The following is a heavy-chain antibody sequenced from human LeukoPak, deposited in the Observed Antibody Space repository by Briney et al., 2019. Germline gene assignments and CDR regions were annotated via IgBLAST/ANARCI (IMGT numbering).Heavy chain of an antibody. CDR3: ARASGSGFTYFDY. CDR2: IASDGGNK. CDR1: GFTFSSYV. Sequence: QTGGSLRLSCAASGFTFSSYVMHWVRQAPGKGLEWVAVIASDGGNKYYADSVKGRFTISRDNSKNTLFLRMNSLRLEDTAVYYCARASGSGFTYFDYWGQGTLVTVSS. D-gene: IGHD3-22*01. J-gene: IGHJ4*02. V-gene: IGHV3-30-3*01.